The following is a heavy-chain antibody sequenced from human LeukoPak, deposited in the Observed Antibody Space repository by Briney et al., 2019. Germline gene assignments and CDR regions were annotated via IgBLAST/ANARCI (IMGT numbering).Heavy chain of an antibody. CDR1: GYSFRNHW. CDR3: ARPSIPAAGYAFDI. Sequence: GEALKISCKDSGYSFRNHWIGWVRQMPGKNLEWMGVIYVGDSDTRYSPSFQGQVPIPADKSINPAYLQWSSLKASDTAMYYCARPSIPAAGYAFDIWGQGTMVTVSS. J-gene: IGHJ3*02. CDR2: IYVGDSDT. V-gene: IGHV5-51*01. D-gene: IGHD6-13*01.